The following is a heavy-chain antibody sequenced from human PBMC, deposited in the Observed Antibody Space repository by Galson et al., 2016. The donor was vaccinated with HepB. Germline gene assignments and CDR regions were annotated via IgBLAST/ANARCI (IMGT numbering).Heavy chain of an antibody. D-gene: IGHD3-10*01. CDR1: GFTFNSYA. Sequence: SLRLSCAASGFTFNSYAMNWVRQAPGKGLEWVSGISGSGGSTYYADSVKGRFTISRDNSKNTLYLQMNSLRAEDTAIYDCAKRGRAFDIWGQGTMVTVSS. CDR3: AKRGRAFDI. V-gene: IGHV3-23*01. J-gene: IGHJ3*02. CDR2: ISGSGGST.